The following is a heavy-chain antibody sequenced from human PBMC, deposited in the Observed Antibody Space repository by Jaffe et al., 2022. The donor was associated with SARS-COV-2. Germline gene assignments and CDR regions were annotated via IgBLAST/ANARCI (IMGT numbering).Heavy chain of an antibody. CDR1: GDTFRNFG. Sequence: QVQLVQSGAEVKKPGSSVKVSCKASGDTFRNFGLNWVRQAPGQGLEWMGGITPIFGTVKYARKFQGRVTITADESASTSYMDLSSLRSDDTAMYYCGGFYDSSHYSYGPLLGLPFDLWGQGTMVTVSS. CDR3: GGFYDSSHYSYGPLLGLPFDL. J-gene: IGHJ3*01. V-gene: IGHV1-69*01. D-gene: IGHD3-22*01. CDR2: ITPIFGTV.